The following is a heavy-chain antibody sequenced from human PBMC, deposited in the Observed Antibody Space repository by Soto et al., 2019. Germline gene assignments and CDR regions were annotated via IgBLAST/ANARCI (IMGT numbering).Heavy chain of an antibody. CDR3: ARYCSTTSCLNYFDY. J-gene: IGHJ4*02. CDR1: GGTFSSYT. V-gene: IGHV1-69*02. Sequence: QVQLVQSGAEVKKPGSSVKVSCKASGGTFSSYTISWVRQAPGQGLEWMGRIIPILGIANYAQKFQGRVTITADKSTSTAYMELSSLRSEDTAVYYCARYCSTTSCLNYFDYWGQGTLVTVSS. CDR2: IIPILGIA. D-gene: IGHD2-2*01.